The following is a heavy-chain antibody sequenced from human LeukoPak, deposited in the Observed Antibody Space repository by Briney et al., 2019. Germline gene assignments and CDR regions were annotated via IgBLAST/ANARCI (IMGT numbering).Heavy chain of an antibody. D-gene: IGHD6-6*01. V-gene: IGHV3-23*01. Sequence: PGGSLRLSCAASGFTFSSYAMSWVRQAPGEGLEWVSAISGSGGSTYYADSVKGRFTISRDNSKNTLYLQMNSLRAEDTAVYYCAKGIAARPSSDYYMDVWGKGTTVTVSS. CDR3: AKGIAARPSSDYYMDV. CDR2: ISGSGGST. CDR1: GFTFSSYA. J-gene: IGHJ6*03.